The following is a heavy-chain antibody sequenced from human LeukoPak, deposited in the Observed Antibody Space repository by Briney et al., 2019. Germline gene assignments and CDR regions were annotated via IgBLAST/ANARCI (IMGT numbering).Heavy chain of an antibody. CDR1: GFTFSTYW. CDR2: INNVGSST. J-gene: IGHJ6*02. V-gene: IGHV3-74*01. Sequence: GGSLRLSCAASGFTFSTYWMHWVRQVPGKWLVWVSRINNVGSSTTYADSVKGRFTISRDNAKNTLYLQMNSLRVEDTAVYYCARGLYYGMDVWGQGTTVTVSS. CDR3: ARGLYYGMDV.